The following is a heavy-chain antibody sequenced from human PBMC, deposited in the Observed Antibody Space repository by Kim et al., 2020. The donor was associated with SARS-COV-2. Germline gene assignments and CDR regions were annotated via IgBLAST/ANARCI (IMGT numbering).Heavy chain of an antibody. V-gene: IGHV1-18*01. CDR1: GYSFTSYG. CDR3: ARVGDIRWPAFDI. D-gene: IGHD2-15*01. J-gene: IGHJ3*02. CDR2: ISVYNGNT. Sequence: ASVKVSCKASGYSFTSYGISWVRQAPGQGLEWMGCISVYNGNTNYAQKFQDRVTMTTDISTGIAYMDLRSLRSDDTAIYFCARVGDIRWPAFDIWGQGTM.